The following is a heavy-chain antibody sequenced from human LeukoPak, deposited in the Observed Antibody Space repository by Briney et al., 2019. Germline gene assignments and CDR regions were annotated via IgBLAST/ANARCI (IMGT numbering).Heavy chain of an antibody. CDR3: ARAKTGTTRGGTFDI. J-gene: IGHJ3*02. CDR1: GDSINTYY. CDR2: IYYSGST. D-gene: IGHD1-7*01. V-gene: IGHV4-59*01. Sequence: SETLSLTCTVSGDSINTYYWSWIRQPPGKGLEWIGHIYYSGSTIYNPSLKTRVTISVDTSKSQFSLNLSSVIAADTAVYYRARAKTGTTRGGTFDIWGQGTMVTVSS.